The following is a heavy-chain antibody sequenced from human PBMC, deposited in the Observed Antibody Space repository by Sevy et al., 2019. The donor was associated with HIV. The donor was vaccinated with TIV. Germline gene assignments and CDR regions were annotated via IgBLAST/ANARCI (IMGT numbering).Heavy chain of an antibody. CDR1: GFTFSKYS. Sequence: GGSLRLSCAASGFTFSKYSMSWIRQTPGKGLEWVSTFSFGCGKINYADSVQGRFTISRDDSRNTFYLQMNSLRAEDTAIYYCAREGCTKPHDYWGQGTVVTGSS. V-gene: IGHV3-23*01. D-gene: IGHD2-8*01. CDR3: AREGCTKPHDY. CDR2: FSFGCGKI. J-gene: IGHJ4*02.